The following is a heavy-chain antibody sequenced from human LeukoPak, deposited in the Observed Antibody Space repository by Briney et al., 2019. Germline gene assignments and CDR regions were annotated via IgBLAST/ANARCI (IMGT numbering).Heavy chain of an antibody. Sequence: PGGSLRLSCAVSGFTFSNYAMSWVRQAPGKGLEWVSAISGSGGSTYCADSVKGRFTISRDNSKNTLYLQMNSLRAEDTAIYYCAKDRHAPGRYCSSTICFPFDPWGQGTLVTVSS. D-gene: IGHD2-2*01. J-gene: IGHJ5*02. CDR2: ISGSGGST. CDR3: AKDRHAPGRYCSSTICFPFDP. CDR1: GFTFSNYA. V-gene: IGHV3-23*01.